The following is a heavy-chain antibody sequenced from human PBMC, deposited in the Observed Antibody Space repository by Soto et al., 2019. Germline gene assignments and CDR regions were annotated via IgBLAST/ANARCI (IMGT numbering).Heavy chain of an antibody. J-gene: IGHJ4*02. D-gene: IGHD3-22*01. CDR1: GGSLSSYY. V-gene: IGHV4-59*01. CDR2: IYYSGST. Sequence: QVQLQASGPGLVKPSETLSLTCTVSGGSLSSYYWSWIRQPPGKGLEWIGYIYYSGSTNYNPSLKGRVTISVDTSKNQFALKLSSVTAADTAVYYSARDVGTMIALWGQGTLVTVSS. CDR3: ARDVGTMIAL.